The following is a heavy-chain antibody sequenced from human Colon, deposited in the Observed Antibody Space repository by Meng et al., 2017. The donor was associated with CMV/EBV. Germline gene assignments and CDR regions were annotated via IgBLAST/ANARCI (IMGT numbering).Heavy chain of an antibody. D-gene: IGHD6-19*01. V-gene: IGHV3-23*01. CDR1: GFSFGNFA. CDR2: IAGGGTST. Sequence: GESLKISCAASGFSFGNFAMSWVRQAPGKGLEWVATIAGGGTSTYYPDSANGRFTISRDNSKNTLYLQSSSLRAEDTAVYYCARVGGVAVVYYGMDVWGQGTTVTVSS. J-gene: IGHJ6*02. CDR3: ARVGGVAVVYYGMDV.